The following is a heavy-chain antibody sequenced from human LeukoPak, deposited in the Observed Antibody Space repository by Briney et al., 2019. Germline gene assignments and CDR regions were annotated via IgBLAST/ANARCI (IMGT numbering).Heavy chain of an antibody. D-gene: IGHD5-18*01. CDR1: GGSISSNY. J-gene: IGHJ4*02. V-gene: IGHV4-4*07. Sequence: SETLSLTCTVSGGSISSNYWSWIRQPAGKGLEWIGRIYTSGSTNYNPSLKSRVTMSVDTSKNQFSLKLSSVTAADTAVYYCARDNTAMVTFDYWGQGTLVTVSS. CDR2: IYTSGST. CDR3: ARDNTAMVTFDY.